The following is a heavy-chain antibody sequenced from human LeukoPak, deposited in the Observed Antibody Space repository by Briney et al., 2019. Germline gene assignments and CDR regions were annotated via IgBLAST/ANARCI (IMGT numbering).Heavy chain of an antibody. CDR1: GYTFTSYA. CDR2: INAGNGNT. V-gene: IGHV1-3*01. Sequence: GASVKVSCKASGYTFTSYAMHWVRQAPGQRLEWMGWINAGNGNTKYPQKFQGRVTITRDTSASTAYMELSSLRSEDTAVYYCARESQFYYSYYGMDVWGKGTPVTVSS. CDR3: ARESQFYYSYYGMDV. J-gene: IGHJ6*04. D-gene: IGHD5-24*01.